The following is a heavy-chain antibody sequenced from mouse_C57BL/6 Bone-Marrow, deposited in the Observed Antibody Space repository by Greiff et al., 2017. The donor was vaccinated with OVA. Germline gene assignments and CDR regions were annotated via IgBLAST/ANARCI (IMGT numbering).Heavy chain of an antibody. CDR2: ISYDGSN. J-gene: IGHJ1*03. CDR3: ERECITTVVARYFDV. D-gene: IGHD1-1*01. CDR1: GYSITSGYY. V-gene: IGHV3-6*01. Sequence: ESGPGLVKPSQSLSLTCSVTGYSITSGYYWNWIRQFPRNNLEWMGYISYDGSNNYHPSLKNRISITRDTSKNQFFLKLTTVTTEDTATYYGERECITTVVARYFDVWGTGTTVTVSS.